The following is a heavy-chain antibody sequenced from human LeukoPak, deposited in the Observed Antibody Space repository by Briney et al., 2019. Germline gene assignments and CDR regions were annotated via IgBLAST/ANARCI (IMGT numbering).Heavy chain of an antibody. CDR1: GYTFTTYG. CDR2: ISPDKGNT. V-gene: IGHV1-18*01. D-gene: IGHD2/OR15-2a*01. CDR3: ARDWGSERIIADY. J-gene: IGHJ4*02. Sequence: ASVKVSCKSSGYTFTTYGISWVRQAPGQGLEWMGWISPDKGNTDYAQKYQGRVTMTTDTSTSTAYMELRNLRSDDTAVYICARDWGSERIIADYWGQGTLVTVSS.